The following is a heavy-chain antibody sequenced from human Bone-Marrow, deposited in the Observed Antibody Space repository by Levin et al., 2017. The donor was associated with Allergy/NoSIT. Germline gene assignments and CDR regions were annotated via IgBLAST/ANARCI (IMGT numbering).Heavy chain of an antibody. Sequence: GGSLRLSCAASGFTFSSYGMHWVRQAPGKGLEWVAAISYDGSNKYYEDSVKGRFTISRDNSKNTLYLQMNSLRAEDTAVYYCTRDRGEWGQFYFDYWGQGILVTVSS. J-gene: IGHJ4*02. D-gene: IGHD1-26*01. V-gene: IGHV3-30*03. CDR1: GFTFSSYG. CDR3: TRDRGEWGQFYFDY. CDR2: ISYDGSNK.